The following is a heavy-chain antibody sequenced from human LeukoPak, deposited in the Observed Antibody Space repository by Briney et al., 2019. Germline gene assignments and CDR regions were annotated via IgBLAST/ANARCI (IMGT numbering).Heavy chain of an antibody. J-gene: IGHJ4*02. D-gene: IGHD1-14*01. CDR2: IKQDGSEK. CDR3: ARKTGDC. Sequence: GGSLRLSCVASGFTFGKYWMSWVRQAPGTGLEWVANIKQDGSEKYYVDSVKGRFTISRDNAKNSLYLQMNSLRVEDTAVYYCARKTGDCWGQGTLVIVSS. CDR1: GFTFGKYW. V-gene: IGHV3-7*01.